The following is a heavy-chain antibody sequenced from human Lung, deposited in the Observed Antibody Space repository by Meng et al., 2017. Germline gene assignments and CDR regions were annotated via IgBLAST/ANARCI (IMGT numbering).Heavy chain of an antibody. V-gene: IGHV3-74*01. CDR1: GFTFTDHW. Sequence: VRLVGSGAGLVPPGGSLRLSCAASGFTFTDHWMHWVRQGPGKGLVWVSRINRDGTKPTYADSVKGRFTISRDNAKNTLYLQMNNLRAEDTAFYYCTNDRLNHWGQGALVTVSS. CDR2: INRDGTKP. D-gene: IGHD1-1*01. J-gene: IGHJ1*01. CDR3: TNDRLNH.